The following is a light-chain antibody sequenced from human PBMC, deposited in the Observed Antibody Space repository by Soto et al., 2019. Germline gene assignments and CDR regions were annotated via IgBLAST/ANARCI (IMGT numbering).Light chain of an antibody. V-gene: IGLV2-8*01. CDR1: SSDVGGYDY. Sequence: QSALTQPPSASGSPGQSVTISCTGTSSDVGGYDYVSWHQHHPGKAPKLMLYDVSKRPSGVPDRFSGSKSGNTASLTVSGLQAEDEADYYCSSYAGSNTFVFGTGTKLTVL. CDR2: DVS. J-gene: IGLJ1*01. CDR3: SSYAGSNTFV.